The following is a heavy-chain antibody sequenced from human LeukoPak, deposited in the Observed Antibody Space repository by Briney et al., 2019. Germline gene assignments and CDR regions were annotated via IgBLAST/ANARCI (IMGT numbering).Heavy chain of an antibody. V-gene: IGHV4-30-4*08. CDR3: ARAVCSNVGSTCCCFDY. J-gene: IGHJ4*02. D-gene: IGHD2-2*01. CDR2: IYYSGST. Sequence: SETLSLTCTVSGGSISSGDNYWSWIRKPPGKGLEWIGYIYYSGSTYYNPSLKSRVTISVDTSKNQFSLKLSSVTAADTAVYYCARAVCSNVGSTCCCFDYWGQGTLVTVSS. CDR1: GGSISSGDNY.